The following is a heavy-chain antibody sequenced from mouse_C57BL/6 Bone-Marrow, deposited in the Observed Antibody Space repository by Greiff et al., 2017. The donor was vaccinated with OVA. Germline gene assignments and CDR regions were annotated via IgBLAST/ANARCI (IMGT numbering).Heavy chain of an antibody. J-gene: IGHJ2*01. V-gene: IGHV5-16*01. Sequence: EVKLMESEGGLVQPGSSMKLSCTASGFTFSDCYMAWVRQVPEKGLEWVANINYDGSSTYYLDSLKSRFIISRDNAKNILYLQMSSLKSEDTATYYCARDRNTTLDYWGQGTTLTVSS. CDR3: ARDRNTTLDY. CDR1: GFTFSDCY. D-gene: IGHD1-1*01. CDR2: INYDGSST.